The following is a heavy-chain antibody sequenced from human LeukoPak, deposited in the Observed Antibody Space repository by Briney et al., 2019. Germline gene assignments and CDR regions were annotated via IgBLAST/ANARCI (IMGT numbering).Heavy chain of an antibody. J-gene: IGHJ4*02. CDR2: IYYSGST. D-gene: IGHD5-24*01. V-gene: IGHV4-39*07. CDR1: GGSISSSGSY. CDR3: ARETSQRSKDGYNYERGLFDY. Sequence: SETLSLTCTVSGGSISSSGSYWGWIRQPPGKGLEWIGSIYYSGSTYYNPSLKSRVTISVDTSKNQFSLKLSSVTAADTAVYYCARETSQRSKDGYNYERGLFDYWGQGTLVTVSS.